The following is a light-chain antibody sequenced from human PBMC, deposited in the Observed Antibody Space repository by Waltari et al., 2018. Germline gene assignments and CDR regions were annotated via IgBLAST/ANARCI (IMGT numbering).Light chain of an antibody. CDR2: AAS. CDR1: QSLSRN. CDR3: QQYSDWPPLT. V-gene: IGKV3-15*01. Sequence: EILMTQSPGTLSVSPGETATLSCRARQSLSRNLAWYQLKPGQAPRLLIYAASTGATGIPARFSGSGSGTEFTLTISSLQSEDFAVYYCQQYSDWPPLTFGGGTKVEIK. J-gene: IGKJ4*01.